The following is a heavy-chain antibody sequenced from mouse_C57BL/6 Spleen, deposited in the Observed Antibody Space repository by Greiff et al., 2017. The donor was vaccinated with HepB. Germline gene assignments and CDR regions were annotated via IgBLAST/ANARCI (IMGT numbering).Heavy chain of an antibody. CDR3: AGGNWDY. CDR1: GYTFTSYW. D-gene: IGHD4-1*01. Sequence: VQLQQPGAELVKPGASVKMSCKASGYTFTSYWITWVKQRPGQGREWIGDIYPGSGSTNYNEKLKSKATLTVDTSSSTAYMQLSSLSSEDAAVYYCAGGNWDYWGQGTTLTVSS. CDR2: IYPGSGST. V-gene: IGHV1-55*01. J-gene: IGHJ2*01.